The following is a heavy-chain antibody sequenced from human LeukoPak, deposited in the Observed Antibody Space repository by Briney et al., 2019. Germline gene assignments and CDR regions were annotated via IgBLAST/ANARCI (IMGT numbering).Heavy chain of an antibody. D-gene: IGHD6-19*01. Sequence: SETLSLTCTVSGGSISSGGYYWSWIRQHPGKGLEWIGYVHYSGSTYYNPSLKSRLAISVDTSKNQFSLKLSSVTAADTAVYYCARDRDPNSSGWYGLDYGMDVWGQGTTVTVSS. V-gene: IGHV4-31*03. CDR2: VHYSGST. J-gene: IGHJ6*02. CDR1: GGSISSGGYY. CDR3: ARDRDPNSSGWYGLDYGMDV.